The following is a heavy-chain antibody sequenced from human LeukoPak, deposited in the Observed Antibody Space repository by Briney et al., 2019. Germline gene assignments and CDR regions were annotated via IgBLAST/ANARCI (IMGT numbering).Heavy chain of an antibody. CDR1: GGSLSGYY. CDR3: ARADSSGYILTY. J-gene: IGHJ4*02. D-gene: IGHD5-18*01. Sequence: SETLSLTCTVSGGSLSGYYWSWIRQPPGKGLEWIGYIYYSGSTSYNPSLKSRVTISVDTSKNQFSLRLSSVTAADTAVYYCARADSSGYILTYWSQGTLVTVSP. V-gene: IGHV4-59*01. CDR2: IYYSGST.